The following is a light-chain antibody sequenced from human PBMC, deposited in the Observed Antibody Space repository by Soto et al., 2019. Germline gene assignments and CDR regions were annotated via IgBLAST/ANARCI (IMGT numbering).Light chain of an antibody. V-gene: IGLV2-8*01. CDR1: KSDIGVYDF. Sequence: QSVLTQPPSASGSPGQSATISCTGTKSDIGVYDFVSWYQHRPGKAPRQIIYEVVQRPSGVPDRFSGSKSGNTASLTVSGLQAADEADYFCKSYARSNTYVFGSGTKVTVL. CDR2: EVV. J-gene: IGLJ1*01. CDR3: KSYARSNTYV.